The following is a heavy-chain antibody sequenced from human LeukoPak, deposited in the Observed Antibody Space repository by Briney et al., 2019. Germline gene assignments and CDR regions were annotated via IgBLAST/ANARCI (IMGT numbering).Heavy chain of an antibody. V-gene: IGHV3-66*01. CDR1: GFTVSSNY. CDR3: AKDPSFDY. Sequence: GGSLRLSCAASGFTVSSNYMGWVRQAPGKGLEWVSVIYSCGSTYYADSVKGRFTLSRDNSKNTLYLQMNSLRAEDTAVYYCAKDPSFDYWGQGTLVTVS. CDR2: IYSCGST. J-gene: IGHJ4*02.